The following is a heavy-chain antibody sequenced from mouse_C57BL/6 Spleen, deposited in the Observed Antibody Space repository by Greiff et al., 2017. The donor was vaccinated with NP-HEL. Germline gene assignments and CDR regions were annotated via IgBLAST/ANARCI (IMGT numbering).Heavy chain of an antibody. CDR2: ISSGSSTI. CDR1: GFTFSDYG. J-gene: IGHJ1*03. D-gene: IGHD1-1*01. V-gene: IGHV5-17*01. Sequence: EVKLMESGGGLVKPGGSLKLSCAASGFTFSDYGMHWVRQAPEKGLEWVAYISSGSSTIYYADTVKGRFTISRDNAKNTLFLQMTSLRSEDTAMYYCARPYYDGYWYFDVWGTGTTVTVSS. CDR3: ARPYYDGYWYFDV.